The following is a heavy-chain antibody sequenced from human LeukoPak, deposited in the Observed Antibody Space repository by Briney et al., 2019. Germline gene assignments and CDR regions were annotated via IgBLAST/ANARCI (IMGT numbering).Heavy chain of an antibody. D-gene: IGHD2-21*01. J-gene: IGHJ6*02. CDR1: GFPFSNAW. V-gene: IGHV3-15*07. Sequence: GGSLRLSCAASGFPFSNAWMNWVRQAPGKGLEWVGRIKSKAYGGTTDYAAPVKGRFTISRDDSKNTLYLQMNSLKTEDTAVYYCTTDYGSSISSYYYYGMDVWGQGTTVTVSS. CDR3: TTDYGSSISSYYYYGMDV. CDR2: IKSKAYGGTT.